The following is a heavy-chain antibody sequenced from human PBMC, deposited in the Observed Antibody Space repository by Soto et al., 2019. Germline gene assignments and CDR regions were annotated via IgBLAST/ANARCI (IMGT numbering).Heavy chain of an antibody. Sequence: SETLSLTCAVYGGSVGGYYWSWVRQPPGKGLEWIGEINHSGSITYAPSLKSRVTMSVDTSKNQFSLRLNSVTAADTAVYYCARGEVTTGVFWGQGTQVTVSA. J-gene: IGHJ4*02. CDR3: ARGEVTTGVF. D-gene: IGHD4-17*01. CDR1: GGSVGGYY. CDR2: INHSGSI. V-gene: IGHV4-34*01.